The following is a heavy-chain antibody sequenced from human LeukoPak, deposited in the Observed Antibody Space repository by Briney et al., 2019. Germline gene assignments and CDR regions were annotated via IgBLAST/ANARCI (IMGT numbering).Heavy chain of an antibody. Sequence: PGGSLRLSCAASGFTFSSYGMHWVRQAPGKGLEWVAVTSYDGSNKYYADSVKGRFTISRDNSKNTLYLQMNSLRAEDTAVYYCARESEDGYNGFFDYWGQGTLVTVSS. CDR2: TSYDGSNK. CDR3: ARESEDGYNGFFDY. D-gene: IGHD5-24*01. V-gene: IGHV3-30*19. J-gene: IGHJ4*02. CDR1: GFTFSSYG.